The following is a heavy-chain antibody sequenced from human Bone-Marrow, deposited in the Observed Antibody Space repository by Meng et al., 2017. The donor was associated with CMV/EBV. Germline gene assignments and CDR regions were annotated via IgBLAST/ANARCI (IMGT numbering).Heavy chain of an antibody. CDR1: GFTFSSYW. V-gene: IGHV3-74*01. Sequence: GESLKISCAASGFTFSSYWMHWVRQAPGKGLVWVSRINSDGSSTSYADSVKGRFTISRDNAKNTLYLQRNSLRAEDTAVYYCARGRGAGTVLAGWFDHWGQGALVSVSS. CDR3: ARGRGAGTVLAGWFDH. D-gene: IGHD3-3*02. J-gene: IGHJ5*02. CDR2: INSDGSST.